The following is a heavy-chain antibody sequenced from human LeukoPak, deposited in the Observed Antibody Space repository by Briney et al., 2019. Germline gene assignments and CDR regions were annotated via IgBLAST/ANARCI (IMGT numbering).Heavy chain of an antibody. CDR1: GFTFDDYA. Sequence: GGFLRLSCAASGFTFDDYAMHWVRQAPGKGLEWVSGISWNSGSIGYADSVKGRFTISRDNAKNSLYLQMNSLRAEDMALYYCAKARYRYSYVTDAFDIWGQGTMVTVSS. J-gene: IGHJ3*02. CDR3: AKARYRYSYVTDAFDI. CDR2: ISWNSGSI. D-gene: IGHD5-18*01. V-gene: IGHV3-9*03.